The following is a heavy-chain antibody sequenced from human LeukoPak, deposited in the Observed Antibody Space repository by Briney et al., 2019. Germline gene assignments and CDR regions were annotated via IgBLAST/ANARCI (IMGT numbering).Heavy chain of an antibody. V-gene: IGHV4-4*07. CDR3: ARDTGVRPRVAHFDY. J-gene: IGHJ4*02. D-gene: IGHD1-14*01. CDR1: GGSFSGYY. CDR2: IYTSGST. Sequence: SETLSLTCAVYGGSFSGYYWSWIRQPAGKGLEWIGRIYTSGSTNYNPSLKSRVTISVDTSKNQFSLQLNSVTPEDTAVYYCARDTGVRPRVAHFDYWGQGTLVTVSS.